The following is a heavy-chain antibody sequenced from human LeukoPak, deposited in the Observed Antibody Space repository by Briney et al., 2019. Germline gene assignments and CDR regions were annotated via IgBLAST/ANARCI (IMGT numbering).Heavy chain of an antibody. V-gene: IGHV4-39*01. CDR2: IYYSGGT. CDR3: ARRRYYDGSGYLE. CDR1: GDSVSRSDSY. J-gene: IGHJ1*01. D-gene: IGHD3-22*01. Sequence: NTSETLSLTCSVSGDSVSRSDSYWDWIRQPPGKGLEWIGTIYYSGGTYYSPSLKSRVTMSVDPSNNQFSLNLRSVTAADTAVYYCARRRYYDGSGYLEWGQGTLLSVSS.